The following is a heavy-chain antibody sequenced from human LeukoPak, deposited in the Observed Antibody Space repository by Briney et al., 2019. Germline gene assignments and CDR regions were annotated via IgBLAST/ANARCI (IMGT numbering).Heavy chain of an antibody. D-gene: IGHD1-14*01. CDR1: GFTFSSYG. Sequence: GRSLRLSCAASGFTFSSYGVHWVRQAPGKGLEWVAVISYDGSNKYNADSVKGRFTISRDSSKNTLYLQMNSLRAEDTAVYYCARMPGANYYYNGMDVWGQGTTVTVSS. J-gene: IGHJ6*02. V-gene: IGHV3-30-3*01. CDR2: ISYDGSNK. CDR3: ARMPGANYYYNGMDV.